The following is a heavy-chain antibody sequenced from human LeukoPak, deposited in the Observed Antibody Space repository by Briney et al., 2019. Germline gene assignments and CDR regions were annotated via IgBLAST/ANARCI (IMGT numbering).Heavy chain of an antibody. D-gene: IGHD5-24*01. CDR1: GFTVSSNY. CDR3: AKARDGYNIYSFDY. CDR2: IYSGGST. J-gene: IGHJ4*02. V-gene: IGHV3-66*01. Sequence: PGGSLRLSCSASGFTVSSNYMSWVRQAPGKGLEWDSVIYSGGSTYYADSVKGRFTISRDNSKNTLYLQMNSLRAEDTAVYYCAKARDGYNIYSFDYWGQGTLVTVSS.